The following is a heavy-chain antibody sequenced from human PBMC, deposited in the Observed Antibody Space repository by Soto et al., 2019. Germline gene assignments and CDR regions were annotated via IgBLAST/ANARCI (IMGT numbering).Heavy chain of an antibody. Sequence: ASVKVSCKASGYTFTSYDINWVRQATGQGLEWMGWMNPNSGNTGYAQKFQGRVTMTRNTSISTAYMELSSLRSEDTAVYYCARDVRFRGRGYCSGGSCYPSRVLGYWGQGTLVTVSS. D-gene: IGHD2-15*01. CDR3: ARDVRFRGRGYCSGGSCYPSRVLGY. CDR1: GYTFTSYD. CDR2: MNPNSGNT. J-gene: IGHJ4*02. V-gene: IGHV1-8*01.